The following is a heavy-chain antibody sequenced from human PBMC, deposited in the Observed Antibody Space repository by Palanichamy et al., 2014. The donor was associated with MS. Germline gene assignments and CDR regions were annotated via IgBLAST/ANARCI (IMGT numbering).Heavy chain of an antibody. D-gene: IGHD5-12*01. J-gene: IGHJ3*02. CDR3: AKTDISDDAFDI. Sequence: EVQLVESGGGLVQPGGSLRLSCAASGFTFSRYWMNWVRQAPGKGLEWVANIKQDGSEKYYLGSGEGRFTISRDNAKNSLYLQMNSLRAEDTAVYYCAKTDISDDAFDIWGQGTMVTVSS. V-gene: IGHV3-7*01. CDR2: IKQDGSEK. CDR1: GFTFSRYW.